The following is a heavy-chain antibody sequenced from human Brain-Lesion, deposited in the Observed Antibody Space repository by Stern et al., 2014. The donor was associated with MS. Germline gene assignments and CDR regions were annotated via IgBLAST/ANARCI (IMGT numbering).Heavy chain of an antibody. Sequence: QLVQSGPGLVKPSETLSLTCTVAGGSVSSTSYAWAWIRQPPGKGLEWIGTIYYSGNTYYSPSLKSRLTISPATSKNQFPPPRRSVTAADTAVYYCAGEEDIRYCSGGSCTGNWFDPWGQGTLVTVSS. V-gene: IGHV4-39*01. CDR3: AGEEDIRYCSGGSCTGNWFDP. CDR1: GGSVSSTSYA. CDR2: IYYSGNT. J-gene: IGHJ5*02. D-gene: IGHD2-15*01.